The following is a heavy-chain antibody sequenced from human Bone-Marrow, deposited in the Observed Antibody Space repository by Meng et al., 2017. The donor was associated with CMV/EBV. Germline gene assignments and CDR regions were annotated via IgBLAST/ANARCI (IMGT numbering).Heavy chain of an antibody. CDR2: IYYSGST. Sequence: SETLSLTCTVSGGSISSSSYYWGWIRQPPGKGLEWIGSIYYSGSTYYNPSLKSRVTISVDTSKNQFSLKLSSVTAADTAVYYCARLIFIPAAPLAGFDYWGQGTLVTVSS. V-gene: IGHV4-39*01. CDR3: ARLIFIPAAPLAGFDY. D-gene: IGHD2-2*01. CDR1: GGSISSSSYY. J-gene: IGHJ4*02.